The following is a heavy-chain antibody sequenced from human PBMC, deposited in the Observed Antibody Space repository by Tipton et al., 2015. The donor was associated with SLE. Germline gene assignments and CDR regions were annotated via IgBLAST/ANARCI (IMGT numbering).Heavy chain of an antibody. Sequence: TLSLTCAVYGGSFSGYYWSWIRQPPGKGLEWIGEINHGGSTNYTPSLKSRVTISVDTSKNQFSLKLSSVTAADTAVYYCATRGISGNTWFDPWGQGTLVTVSS. J-gene: IGHJ5*02. CDR2: INHGGST. V-gene: IGHV4-34*01. CDR1: GGSFSGYY. CDR3: ATRGISGNTWFDP. D-gene: IGHD6-19*01.